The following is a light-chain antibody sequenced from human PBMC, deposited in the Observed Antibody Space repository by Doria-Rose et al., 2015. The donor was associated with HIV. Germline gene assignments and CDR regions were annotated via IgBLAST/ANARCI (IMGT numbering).Light chain of an antibody. J-gene: IGKJ5*01. CDR1: QRVKSSY. Sequence: TQSPGTLSLSPGERATLSCRASQRVKSSYLAWYQQKPGQAPRLLIYDASTRATGIPDRFSGSGSETGFTLTISRLEPEDVAVYYCQQYGTSRGTFGQGTRLEIK. CDR2: DAS. V-gene: IGKV3-20*01. CDR3: QQYGTSRGT.